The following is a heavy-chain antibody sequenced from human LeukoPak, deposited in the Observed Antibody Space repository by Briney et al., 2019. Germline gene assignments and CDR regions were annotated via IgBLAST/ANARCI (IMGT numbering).Heavy chain of an antibody. J-gene: IGHJ3*02. CDR2: MNPNSGNT. CDR1: GYTFTSYY. V-gene: IGHV1-8*02. D-gene: IGHD6-6*01. CDR3: ARFEYSVGGGAFDI. Sequence: GASVKVSCKASGYTFTSYYMHWVRQATGQGLEWMGWMNPNSGNTGYAQKFQGRVTMTRNTSISTAYMELSSLRSEDAAVYYCARFEYSVGGGAFDIWGQGTMVTVSS.